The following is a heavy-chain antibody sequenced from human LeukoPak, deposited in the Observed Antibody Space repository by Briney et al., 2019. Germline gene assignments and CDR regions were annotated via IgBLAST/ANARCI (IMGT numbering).Heavy chain of an antibody. V-gene: IGHV1-46*01. CDR3: ARDYGSGSYFDY. CDR1: GYTFTSNY. CDR2: ISPSGGST. D-gene: IGHD3-10*01. Sequence: ASVKVSCKAFGYTFTSNYMHWVRQAPGQGPEWMGVISPSGGSTTYAQKFQGRVTLTRDMSTSTDYLELSSLRSEDTAVYYCARDYGSGSYFDYWGQGTLVTVSS. J-gene: IGHJ4*02.